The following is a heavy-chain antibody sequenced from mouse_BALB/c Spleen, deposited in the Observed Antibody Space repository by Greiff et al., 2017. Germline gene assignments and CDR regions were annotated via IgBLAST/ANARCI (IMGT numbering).Heavy chain of an antibody. CDR3: ASLGRGFAY. CDR2: ISSGGSYT. V-gene: IGHV5-9-3*01. CDR1: GFTFSSYA. D-gene: IGHD4-1*01. J-gene: IGHJ3*01. Sequence: EVKLVESGGGLVKPGGSLKLSCAASGFTFSSYAMSWVRQTPEKRLEWVATISSGGSYTYYPDSVKGRFTISRDNAKNTLYLQMSSLRSEDTAMYYCASLGRGFAYWGQGTLVTVSA.